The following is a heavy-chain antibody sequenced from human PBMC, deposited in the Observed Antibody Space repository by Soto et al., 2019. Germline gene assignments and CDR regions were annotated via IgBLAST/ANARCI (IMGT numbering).Heavy chain of an antibody. CDR1: GGTFSSYA. CDR2: IIPIFVTA. D-gene: IGHD3-9*01. V-gene: IGHV1-69*13. CDR3: ARDPPPPVLRYFRPQGYYGIDV. J-gene: IGHJ6*02. Sequence: SVKVSCKASGGTFSSYAISWVRQAPGQGLEWMGGIIPIFVTANYAQKFQGRVTITADESTSTAYMELSSLRSEDTAVYYCARDPPPPVLRYFRPQGYYGIDVWGQGTTVTVSS.